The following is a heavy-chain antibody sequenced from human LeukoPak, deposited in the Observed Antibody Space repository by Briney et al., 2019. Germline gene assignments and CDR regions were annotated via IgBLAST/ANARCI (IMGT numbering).Heavy chain of an antibody. CDR2: ISGSGGST. J-gene: IGHJ6*02. D-gene: IGHD6-13*01. CDR1: GFTFSSYA. Sequence: PGGSLRLSCAASGFTFSSYAMSWVRQAPGKGLEWVSAISGSGGSTYYADSVKGRFTISRDNSKNTLYLQMNSLRAEDTAVYYCAKEIAAAGVYYYGMDVWGQGTTVTVSS. V-gene: IGHV3-23*01. CDR3: AKEIAAAGVYYYGMDV.